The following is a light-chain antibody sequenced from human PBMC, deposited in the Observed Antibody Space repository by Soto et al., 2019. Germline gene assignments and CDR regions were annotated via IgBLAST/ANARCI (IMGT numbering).Light chain of an antibody. Sequence: DIVMTQSPLSLPVTPGEPASISCTSSQSLLYIDGYNYLDWYLQKPGQPPKLLIYSASNRASGVPARFSGSGSGTDSTLKISRVEADDVGVYFCMQARQTPFTFGPGTKVDIK. CDR3: MQARQTPFT. CDR1: QSLLYIDGYNY. CDR2: SAS. V-gene: IGKV2-28*01. J-gene: IGKJ3*01.